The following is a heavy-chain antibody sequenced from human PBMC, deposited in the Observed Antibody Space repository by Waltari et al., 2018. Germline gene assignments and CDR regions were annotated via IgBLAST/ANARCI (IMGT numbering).Heavy chain of an antibody. CDR3: AIGGVETSWYWRY. J-gene: IGHJ4*02. CDR2: IKAAGSGT. CDR1: GFTLSSSW. Sequence: EVQVVESGGGLVQPGGSLRLSCAASGFTLSSSWMTWVRQAPGKGLGWVANIKAAGSGTYYVDSVNGRFTSSRDNTRHSLYLQMSSLRAEDTAVYYCAIGGVETSWYWRYWGQGTLVTVSS. V-gene: IGHV3-7*01. D-gene: IGHD6-13*01.